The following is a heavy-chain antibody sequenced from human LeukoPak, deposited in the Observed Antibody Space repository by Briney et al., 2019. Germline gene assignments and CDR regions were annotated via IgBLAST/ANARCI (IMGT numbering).Heavy chain of an antibody. Sequence: GGSLRLSCTASGFTFSSYWMSWVRQAPGRGLEWVANIKEDGSEKYYVDSVTGRFTISRDNAKNSLYLQMDSLRAEDTAVYYCARALQRDGYNYWGQGTLVTVSS. V-gene: IGHV3-7*04. CDR3: ARALQRDGYNY. CDR1: GFTFSSYW. D-gene: IGHD5-24*01. J-gene: IGHJ4*02. CDR2: IKEDGSEK.